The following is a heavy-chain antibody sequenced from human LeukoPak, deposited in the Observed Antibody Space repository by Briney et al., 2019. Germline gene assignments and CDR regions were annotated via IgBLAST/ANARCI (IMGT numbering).Heavy chain of an antibody. CDR1: GFTFSSYS. J-gene: IGHJ4*02. V-gene: IGHV3-48*01. CDR3: ARSGGGYSSGWYYGPIFDY. CDR2: ISSSSSTI. Sequence: GGSLRLSCAASGFTFSSYSMNWVRQAPGKGLEWVSYISSSSSTIYYADSVKGRFTISRDNAKNSLYLQMNSLRAEEPAVYYCARSGGGYSSGWYYGPIFDYWGQGTLVTVSS. D-gene: IGHD6-19*01.